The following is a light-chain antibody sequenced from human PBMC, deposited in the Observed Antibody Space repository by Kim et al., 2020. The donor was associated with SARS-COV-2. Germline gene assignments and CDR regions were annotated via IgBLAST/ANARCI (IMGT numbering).Light chain of an antibody. Sequence: QSALTQPRSVSGSPGQSVTISCTGTSSHVGGFNSFSWYQHHPGKAPKFMIYDVTKRPSGVPDRFSGSKSGNTASLTISGLQAEDEADYYCCSYAGSHWVFGRATPLTVL. CDR1: SSHVGGFNS. V-gene: IGLV2-11*01. CDR3: CSYAGSHWV. CDR2: DVT. J-gene: IGLJ3*02.